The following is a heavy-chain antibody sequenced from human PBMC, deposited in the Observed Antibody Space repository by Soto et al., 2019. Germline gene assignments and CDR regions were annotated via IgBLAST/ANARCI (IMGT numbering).Heavy chain of an antibody. J-gene: IGHJ5*02. D-gene: IGHD1-1*01. V-gene: IGHV4-38-2*01. CDR1: GYSISSGLY. CDR3: AIGNPDWFDP. CDR2: IYRGGIT. Sequence: PSETLSLTCAVSGYSISSGLYWGWIRQPPGKGLEWIGTIYRGGITYYNPSLKSRVTISIDTSKNHFSLRLSSVTATDTAVYFCAIGNPDWFDPWGQGTLVTAPQ.